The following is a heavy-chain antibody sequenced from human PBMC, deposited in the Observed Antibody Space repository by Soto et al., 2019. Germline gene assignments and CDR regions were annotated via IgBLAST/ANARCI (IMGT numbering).Heavy chain of an antibody. J-gene: IGHJ4*02. CDR1: GGSISSSSYY. CDR2: IYYSGST. Sequence: SETLSLTCTVSGGSISSSSYYWGWIRQPPGKGLEWIGSIYYSGSTYYNPSLKSRVTISVDTSKNQFSLKLSSVTAADTAVYYCARHEDDYGVYFDYWGQGTLVTVSS. CDR3: ARHEDDYGVYFDY. D-gene: IGHD4-17*01. V-gene: IGHV4-39*01.